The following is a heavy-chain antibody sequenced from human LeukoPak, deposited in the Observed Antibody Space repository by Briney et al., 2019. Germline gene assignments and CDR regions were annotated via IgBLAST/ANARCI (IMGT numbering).Heavy chain of an antibody. J-gene: IGHJ4*02. CDR3: ARATSWYGY. Sequence: GGSLRLSCAASGLTFSGFSMHWVRQAPGKGLVWVSRINSDGSSTTYADSVKGRFTISRDNAKNTLYLQMNSLRAEDTAVYYCARATSWYGYWGQGTLVTVSS. CDR1: GLTFSGFS. D-gene: IGHD6-13*01. V-gene: IGHV3-74*01. CDR2: INSDGSST.